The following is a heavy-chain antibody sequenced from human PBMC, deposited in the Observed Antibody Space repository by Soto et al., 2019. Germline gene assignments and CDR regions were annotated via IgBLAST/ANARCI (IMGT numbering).Heavy chain of an antibody. Sequence: GGSLRLSCEASGFTFTSYTMIWVRQSPGEGLEWLSNIKEDGIQENCVDSVKGRFTISRDNAKKSLYLQMSSLRVYDTAVYYCGREGWGPVDWGQGTLVTVSS. D-gene: IGHD7-27*01. J-gene: IGHJ4*02. CDR3: GREGWGPVD. CDR1: GFTFTSYT. V-gene: IGHV3-7*01. CDR2: IKEDGIQE.